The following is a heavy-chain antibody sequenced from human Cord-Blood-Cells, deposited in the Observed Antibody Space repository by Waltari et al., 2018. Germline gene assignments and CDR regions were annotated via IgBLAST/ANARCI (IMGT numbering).Heavy chain of an antibody. CDR2: INHSGST. D-gene: IGHD1-26*01. V-gene: IGHV4-34*01. J-gene: IGHJ4*02. Sequence: QVQLRQWGAGLLKPSETLSLTCAVYGGSFSGYYWSWIRKPPGKGLEWIGEINHSGSTNYNPSLKSRVTISVDTSKNQFSLKLSSVTAADTAVYYCARSGDSGSYDYWGQGTLVTVSS. CDR3: ARSGDSGSYDY. CDR1: GGSFSGYY.